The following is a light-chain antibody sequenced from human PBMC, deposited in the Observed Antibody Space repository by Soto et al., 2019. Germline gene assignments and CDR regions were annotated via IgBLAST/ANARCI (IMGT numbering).Light chain of an antibody. J-gene: IGLJ2*01. CDR1: SSDVGGYNW. CDR2: GVD. V-gene: IGLV2-8*01. Sequence: QSALTQPASVSGSPGQSITISCTGTSSDVGGYNWVSWYQHHPGKVPKLLIYGVDKRPSGVPDRFSGSKSGNTASLTVSGLQAEDEADYYCTSYATGDTFPFGGGTKLTVL. CDR3: TSYATGDTFP.